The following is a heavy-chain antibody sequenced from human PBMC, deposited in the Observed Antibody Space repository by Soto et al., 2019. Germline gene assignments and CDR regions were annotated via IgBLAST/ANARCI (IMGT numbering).Heavy chain of an antibody. CDR2: IHFSGSSM. V-gene: IGHV3-21*01. CDR1: GFTFTYYS. J-gene: IGHJ4*02. Sequence: EVQLVESGGGLVKPGGSLRLSCAASGFTFTYYSMNWVRQAPGKGLEWVSSIHFSGSSMFYADSVKGRFTISRDIAKNSLDLEMNSLRAEDTAVYYSAREVLGGSTGFDYWGQGILVTVSS. CDR3: AREVLGGSTGFDY. D-gene: IGHD3-9*01.